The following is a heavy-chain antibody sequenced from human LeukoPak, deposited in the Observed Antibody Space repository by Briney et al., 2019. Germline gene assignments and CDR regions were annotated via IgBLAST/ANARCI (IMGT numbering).Heavy chain of an antibody. Sequence: SVKVSCKASGGTFSSYAISWVRQAPGQGLEWMGGIIPIFGTANYAQKFQGRVTITADESTSTAYMELSSLRSEDTAVYYCARDRSTSRSRYYFDYWGQGTLVTVSS. D-gene: IGHD2-2*01. CDR3: ARDRSTSRSRYYFDY. V-gene: IGHV1-69*01. CDR2: IIPIFGTA. CDR1: GGTFSSYA. J-gene: IGHJ4*02.